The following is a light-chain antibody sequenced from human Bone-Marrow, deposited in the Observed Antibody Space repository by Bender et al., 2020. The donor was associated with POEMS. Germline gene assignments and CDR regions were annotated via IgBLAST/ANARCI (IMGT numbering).Light chain of an antibody. CDR3: SSYLSGGTVL. V-gene: IGLV2-14*01. J-gene: IGLJ2*01. Sequence: QSALTQPASVSGSPGQSITISCTGSTSDIGGSDFVSWYQKHPGKVPKLLIYEVSNRPSGVSDRFSGSQSGNTASLTVSGLQPEDEADYYCSSYLSGGTVLFGGGTRLTVL. CDR1: TSDIGGSDF. CDR2: EVS.